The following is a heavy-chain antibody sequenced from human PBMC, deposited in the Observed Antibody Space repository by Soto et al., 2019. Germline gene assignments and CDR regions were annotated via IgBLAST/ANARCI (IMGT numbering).Heavy chain of an antibody. CDR1: GGTFSSYA. J-gene: IGHJ4*02. D-gene: IGHD2-21*02. Sequence: GASVKVSCKASGGTFSSYAISWVRQAPGQGLEWMGGIIPIFGTANYAQKFKGRVTITADESTSTAYMELSSLRSEDTAVYYCARTPPCGGDCFYYFDYWGQGTLVTVSS. CDR2: IIPIFGTA. V-gene: IGHV1-69*13. CDR3: ARTPPCGGDCFYYFDY.